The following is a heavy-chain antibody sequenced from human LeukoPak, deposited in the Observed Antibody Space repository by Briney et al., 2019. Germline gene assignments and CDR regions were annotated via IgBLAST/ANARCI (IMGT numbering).Heavy chain of an antibody. Sequence: GGSLRLSCAASRFTFSSYAMSWVRQAPGKGLEWVSAISGSGGSTYYADSVKGRFTISRDNAKNTLYLQMNSLRAEDTAVYYCARDSCYYDSSRDAFDIWGQGTMVTVSS. CDR3: ARDSCYYDSSRDAFDI. CDR2: ISGSGGST. D-gene: IGHD3-22*01. J-gene: IGHJ3*02. CDR1: RFTFSSYA. V-gene: IGHV3-23*01.